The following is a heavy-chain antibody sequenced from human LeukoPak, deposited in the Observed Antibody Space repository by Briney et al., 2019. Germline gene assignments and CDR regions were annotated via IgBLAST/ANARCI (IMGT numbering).Heavy chain of an antibody. CDR1: GFTVSSNY. CDR2: IYSGGST. D-gene: IGHD3-3*01. V-gene: IGHV3-53*05. Sequence: SGGSLRLSCAASGFTVSSNYMSWVRQAPGKGLEWVSVIYSGGSTYYADSVKGRFTISRDNSKNTLYLQMNSLRAEDTAVYYCAKDNDFWSSRGSIDYWGQGTLVTVSS. CDR3: AKDNDFWSSRGSIDY. J-gene: IGHJ4*02.